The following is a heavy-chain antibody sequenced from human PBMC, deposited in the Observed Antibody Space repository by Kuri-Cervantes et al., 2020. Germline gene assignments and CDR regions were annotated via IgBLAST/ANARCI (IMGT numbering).Heavy chain of an antibody. CDR2: IYYSGST. D-gene: IGHD6-19*01. CDR1: GGSVSSGSYY. Sequence: SETLSLTCTVSGGSVSSGSYYWSWIRQPPGKGLEWIGYIYYSGSTNYNPSLKSRVTISVDTSKNQFSLKLSSVTAADTAVYYCARDRGSGWYGVGGGVDYWGQGTLVTVSS. J-gene: IGHJ4*02. CDR3: ARDRGSGWYGVGGGVDY. V-gene: IGHV4-61*01.